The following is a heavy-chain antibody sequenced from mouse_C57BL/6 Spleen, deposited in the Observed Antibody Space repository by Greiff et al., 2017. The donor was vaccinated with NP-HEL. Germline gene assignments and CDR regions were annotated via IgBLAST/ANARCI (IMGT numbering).Heavy chain of an antibody. D-gene: IGHD1-1*01. CDR1: GYTFTSYW. V-gene: IGHV1-50*01. CDR2: IDPSDSYT. Sequence: QVQLQQPGAELVKPGASVKLSCKASGYTFTSYWMQWVKQRPGQGLEWIGEIDPSDSYTNYNQKFKGKATLTVDTSSSTAYMQLSSLTSEDSAVYYCARLLRYQYYFDYWGQGTTLTVSS. CDR3: ARLLRYQYYFDY. J-gene: IGHJ2*01.